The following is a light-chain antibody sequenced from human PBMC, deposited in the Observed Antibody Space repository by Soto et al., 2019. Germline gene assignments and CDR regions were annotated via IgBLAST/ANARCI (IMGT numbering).Light chain of an antibody. V-gene: IGKV3-15*01. CDR2: GAS. CDR3: QQYDNWPYT. J-gene: IGKJ2*01. CDR1: QSVSSY. Sequence: EIVLTQSPATLSLSPGERATLSCRASQSVSSYLAWYQQKPGQAPRLLIYGASTRATAIPARFSGSGSGTEFTLTISSLQSEDFAVYFCQQYDNWPYTFGRGTKVDIK.